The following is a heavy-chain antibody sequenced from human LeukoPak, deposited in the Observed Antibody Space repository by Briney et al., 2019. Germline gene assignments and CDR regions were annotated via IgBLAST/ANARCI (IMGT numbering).Heavy chain of an antibody. J-gene: IGHJ2*01. CDR3: ARQMLGYYFGSGAPWYFDL. Sequence: GESLKISCKGSEDSFTSYWICWVRQMPGKGLEWMGFIYPGDSATRYSPSFQGQVTISADKSISTAYLQWSSLKASDTAMYYCARQMLGYYFGSGAPWYFDLWGRGTLVTVSS. D-gene: IGHD3-10*01. CDR1: EDSFTSYW. V-gene: IGHV5-51*01. CDR2: IYPGDSAT.